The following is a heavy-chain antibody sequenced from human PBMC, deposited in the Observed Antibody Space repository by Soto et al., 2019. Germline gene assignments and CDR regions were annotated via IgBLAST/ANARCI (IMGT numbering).Heavy chain of an antibody. V-gene: IGHV3-23*01. CDR1: GFTYGAYA. CDR2: ISGSGGNT. D-gene: IGHD2-21*02. J-gene: IGHJ4*02. CDR3: AKDPPGRHIIVVTALDC. Sequence: LQSGGDLVQPGGSLRLSCAGSGFTYGAYAMSWVRQAPGKGLEWVSSISGSGGNTFYADSVKGRFTISRDNSKNTLYLQMNSLRAEDTAVYYCAKDPPGRHIIVVTALDCWGQGTLVTVSA.